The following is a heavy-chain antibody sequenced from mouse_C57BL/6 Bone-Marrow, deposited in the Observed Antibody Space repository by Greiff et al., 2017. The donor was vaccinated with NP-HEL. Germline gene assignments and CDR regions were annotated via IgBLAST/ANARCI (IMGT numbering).Heavy chain of an antibody. Sequence: VQLQQPGAELVKPGASVKLSCKASGYTFTSYWMHWVKQRPGQGLEWIGMIHPNSGSTNYNEKFKSKATLTVDKSSSTAYMQLSSLTSEDSAVYYCAPAYYSNYGFAYWGQGTLVTVSA. J-gene: IGHJ3*01. V-gene: IGHV1-64*01. CDR1: GYTFTSYW. CDR3: APAYYSNYGFAY. D-gene: IGHD2-5*01. CDR2: IHPNSGST.